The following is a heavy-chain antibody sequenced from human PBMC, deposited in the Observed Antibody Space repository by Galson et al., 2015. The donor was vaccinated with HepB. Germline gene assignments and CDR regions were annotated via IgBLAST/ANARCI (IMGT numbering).Heavy chain of an antibody. CDR3: ASEGWVRGVHGY. J-gene: IGHJ4*02. CDR1: GGSISSSSYY. D-gene: IGHD3-10*01. V-gene: IGHV4-39*01. Sequence: TLSLTCTVSGGSISSSSYYWGWIRQPPGKGLEWIGSIYYSGSTYYNPSLKSRVTISVDTSKNQFSLKLSSVTAADTAVYYCASEGWVRGVHGYWGQGTLVTVSS. CDR2: IYYSGST.